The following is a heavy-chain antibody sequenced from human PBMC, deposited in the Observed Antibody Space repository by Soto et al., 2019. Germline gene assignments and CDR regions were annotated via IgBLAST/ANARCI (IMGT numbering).Heavy chain of an antibody. CDR3: ARHNDPGSSSWYYYYYYMDV. CDR1: GFSFTSYW. CDR2: IYPGDSDT. V-gene: IGHV5-51*01. Sequence: GESPKISCKGSGFSFTSYWIGWVRQMPGKGLEWMGIIYPGDSDTRYSPSFQGQVTISADKSICTAYLQRSSLKASDTAMYYCARHNDPGSSSWYYYYYYMDVWGKGTTVTVSS. D-gene: IGHD6-13*01. J-gene: IGHJ6*03.